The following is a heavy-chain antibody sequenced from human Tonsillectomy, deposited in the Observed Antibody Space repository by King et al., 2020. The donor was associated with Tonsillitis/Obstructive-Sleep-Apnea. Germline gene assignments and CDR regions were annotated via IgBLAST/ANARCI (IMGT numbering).Heavy chain of an antibody. D-gene: IGHD3-16*01. CDR2: ISFDGISK. V-gene: IGHV3-30*07. Sequence: VQLVESGGGVVQPGRSLRLSFEVSGFIFSVFAMHWVRQAPGKGLELVALISFDGISKYFADTVKGRFTISRDNSKNTLYLHMTSLRAEDTAVYYCAREGATHDAFDIWGQGTMVTVSS. CDR1: GFIFSVFA. J-gene: IGHJ3*02. CDR3: AREGATHDAFDI.